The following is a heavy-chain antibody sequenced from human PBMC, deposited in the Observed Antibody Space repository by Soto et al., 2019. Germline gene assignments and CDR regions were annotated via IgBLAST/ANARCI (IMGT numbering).Heavy chain of an antibody. Sequence: EIQLLESGGGLVQPGGSLRLSCAASGFTFSNYAMTCVRQAPGKGLEWVAGISGSGDTYYADSVKGRFTISRDNSKNKVYLQMNSLRAEDTAIYFCAKDRGFGVASATHDSWGQGTLVTVSS. CDR2: ISGSGDT. D-gene: IGHD3-10*01. CDR1: GFTFSNYA. J-gene: IGHJ4*02. V-gene: IGHV3-23*01. CDR3: AKDRGFGVASATHDS.